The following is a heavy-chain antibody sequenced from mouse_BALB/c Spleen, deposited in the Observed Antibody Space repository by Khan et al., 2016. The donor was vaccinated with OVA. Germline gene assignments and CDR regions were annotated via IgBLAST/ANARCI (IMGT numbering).Heavy chain of an antibody. CDR3: ARDYGYWAY. CDR1: GYTFTNYG. J-gene: IGHJ3*01. D-gene: IGHD2-2*01. CDR2: INTNTGEP. Sequence: QVQLQQSGPELKKPGATVKISCKASGYTFTNYGMNWVKQAPGKGLKWMGWINTNTGEPTYAEKFKGRFAFTLETSATTAYLQINNLTNEDTATYFCARDYGYWAYWGQGTLVTVSA. V-gene: IGHV9-3*02.